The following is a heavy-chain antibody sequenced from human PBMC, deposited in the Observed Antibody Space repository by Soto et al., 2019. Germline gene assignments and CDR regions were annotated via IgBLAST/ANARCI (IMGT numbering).Heavy chain of an antibody. J-gene: IGHJ6*02. CDR1: GFSVTNSY. V-gene: IGHV3-53*02. Sequence: EVQLVETGGGLIQPGGSLRLSCTVSGFSVTNSYINWVRQAPGKGLEWVSILYSSGTTYYADSVRGRFTVSRDDSKNTLFLHMNSLRADDTAVYYCARDWSKFSYNYPYYYPMDAWGQGTTVTVSS. CDR2: LYSSGTT. D-gene: IGHD5-18*01. CDR3: ARDWSKFSYNYPYYYPMDA.